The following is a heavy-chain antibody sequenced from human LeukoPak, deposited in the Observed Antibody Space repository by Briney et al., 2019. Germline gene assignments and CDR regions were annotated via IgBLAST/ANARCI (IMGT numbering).Heavy chain of an antibody. Sequence: PGRSLRLSCAASGFTFDDYAMHWVRQAPGKGLEWVSGISWNSAHTAYADSVKGRFTISRDNAKNTLYLQMNSLRDEDTAVYYCARGPGTNTYGLFHWGQGTLVTVSS. D-gene: IGHD3-10*01. J-gene: IGHJ4*02. CDR1: GFTFDDYA. V-gene: IGHV3-9*01. CDR2: ISWNSAHT. CDR3: ARGPGTNTYGLFH.